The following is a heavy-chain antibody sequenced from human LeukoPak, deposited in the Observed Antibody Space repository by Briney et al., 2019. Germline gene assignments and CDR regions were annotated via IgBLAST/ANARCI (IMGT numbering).Heavy chain of an antibody. CDR3: AKDLNDDFWSGLDAFHI. V-gene: IGHV3-23*01. J-gene: IGHJ3*02. D-gene: IGHD3-3*01. CDR2: ISGSGGSS. CDR1: RFTFSSYA. Sequence: PAGSLRLSCAASRFTFSSYAMNWVRQAPGKGLEWVAAISGSGGSSFYADSVKGRFTISRDNSKNTLYLQMSSLRAEDTAVYYCAKDLNDDFWSGLDAFHIWGQGTMVTVSS.